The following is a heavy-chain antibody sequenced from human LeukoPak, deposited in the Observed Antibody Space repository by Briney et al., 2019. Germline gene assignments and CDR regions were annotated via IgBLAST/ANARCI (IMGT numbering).Heavy chain of an antibody. J-gene: IGHJ6*02. CDR2: INHSGST. V-gene: IGHV4-34*01. Sequence: SETLSLTCAVYGGSFSGYYWSWIRQPPGKGLEWIGEINHSGSTNYNPSLKSRVTISVDTSKNQFSLKLSSVTAADTAVYYCASRRYYDSSGYYYGSYYYYGMDVWGQGTTVTVSS. CDR1: GGSFSGYY. D-gene: IGHD3-22*01. CDR3: ASRRYYDSSGYYYGSYYYYGMDV.